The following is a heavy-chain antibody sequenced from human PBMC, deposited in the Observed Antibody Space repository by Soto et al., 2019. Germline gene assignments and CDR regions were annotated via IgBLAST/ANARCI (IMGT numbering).Heavy chain of an antibody. CDR1: GFTFSRNA. Sequence: EVQLLESGGGLVQPGGSLRLSCAASGFTFSRNAMSWVRQAPGKGLEWVSGISGGGGATYYADSVKGRFTTSRDNSNNTLYLQMNSLRAEDTAIYYCAKSEPYGSGSYYFDYWRQGTLVTVSS. J-gene: IGHJ4*02. D-gene: IGHD1-26*01. CDR2: ISGGGGAT. V-gene: IGHV3-23*01. CDR3: AKSEPYGSGSYYFDY.